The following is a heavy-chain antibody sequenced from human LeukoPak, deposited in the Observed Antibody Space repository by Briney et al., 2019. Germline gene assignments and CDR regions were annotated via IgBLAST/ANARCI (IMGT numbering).Heavy chain of an antibody. D-gene: IGHD1-14*01. Sequence: GGSLRLSCAAPGFAFSSYAMSWVCQPPGEGLEWVSVISGPGGSRYYADSVKGRFTISRDNSKNTLYLQMNSLRAEDTAVYYCAQRTAGSWYSFDYWGQGTLVTACS. CDR2: ISGPGGSR. CDR1: GFAFSSYA. J-gene: IGHJ4*02. V-gene: IGHV3-23*01. CDR3: AQRTAGSWYSFDY.